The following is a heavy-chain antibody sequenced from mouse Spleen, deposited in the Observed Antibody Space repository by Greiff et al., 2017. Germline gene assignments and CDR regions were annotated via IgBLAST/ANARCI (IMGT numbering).Heavy chain of an antibody. J-gene: IGHJ4*01. V-gene: IGHV1-69*01. CDR1: GYTFTSYW. D-gene: IGHD1-1*01. CDR3: ARIVYYGSNAMDY. Sequence: VQLQQPGAELVMPGASVKLSCKASGYTFTSYWMHWVKQRPGQGLEWIGEIDPSDSYTNYNQKFKGKATLTVDKSSSTAYMQLSSLTSEDSAVYYCARIVYYGSNAMDYWGQGTSVTVSS. CDR2: IDPSDSYT.